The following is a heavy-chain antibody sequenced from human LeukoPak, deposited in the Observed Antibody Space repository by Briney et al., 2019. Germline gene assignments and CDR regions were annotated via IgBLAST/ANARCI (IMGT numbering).Heavy chain of an antibody. J-gene: IGHJ4*02. CDR1: GGSISSSSYY. V-gene: IGHV4-39*07. Sequence: PSETLSLTCTVSGGSISSSSYYWGWIRQPPGKGLEWIGSIYYSRSTYYNPSLKSRVTISVDTSKNQFSLKLSSVTAADTAVYYCARDSYYYDSSGYYYFDYWGQGTLVTVSS. D-gene: IGHD3-22*01. CDR3: ARDSYYYDSSGYYYFDY. CDR2: IYYSRST.